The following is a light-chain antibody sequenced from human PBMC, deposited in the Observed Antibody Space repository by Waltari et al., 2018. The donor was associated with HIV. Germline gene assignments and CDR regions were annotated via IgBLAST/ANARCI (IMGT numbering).Light chain of an antibody. CDR2: AVS. CDR3: QQYSSPPLT. V-gene: IGKV1-NL1*01. Sequence: DIQMTQSPSSLSASVGDSVTITCRASQDIRNSLAWYQQSPGKAPNLLLYAVSRLEDGVPSRFSCSGSGTHYTLTISSLQPEDFASYYCQQYSSPPLTFGGGTKVESK. CDR1: QDIRNS. J-gene: IGKJ4*01.